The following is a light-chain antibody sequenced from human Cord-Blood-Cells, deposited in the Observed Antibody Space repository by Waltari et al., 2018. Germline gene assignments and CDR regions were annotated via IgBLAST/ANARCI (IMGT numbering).Light chain of an antibody. CDR3: QQYDNLPRT. CDR1: QDISNY. Sequence: DIQMTQSPSSLFCFVGDRVTITCQASQDISNYLNWYQQKPGKAPKLLIYDASNLETGVPSRFSGSGSGTDFTFTISSLQPEDIATYYCQQYDNLPRTFGQGTKVEIK. CDR2: DAS. J-gene: IGKJ1*01. V-gene: IGKV1-33*01.